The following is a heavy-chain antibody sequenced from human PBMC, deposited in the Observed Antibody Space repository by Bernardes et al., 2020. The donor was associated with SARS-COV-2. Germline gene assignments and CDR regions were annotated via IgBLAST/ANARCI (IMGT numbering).Heavy chain of an antibody. CDR1: GGSINSYY. Sequence: SETLSLTCTVSGGSINSYYWSWIRRPAGKGLEWIGRIYTSGSTNYNPSLKSRVTMSVDMSKNQFSLRLSSVTAADTAVYYCARVVPYTTSSYYFDYWGQGTLVTVSS. CDR2: IYTSGST. J-gene: IGHJ4*02. CDR3: ARVVPYTTSSYYFDY. D-gene: IGHD6-6*01. V-gene: IGHV4-4*07.